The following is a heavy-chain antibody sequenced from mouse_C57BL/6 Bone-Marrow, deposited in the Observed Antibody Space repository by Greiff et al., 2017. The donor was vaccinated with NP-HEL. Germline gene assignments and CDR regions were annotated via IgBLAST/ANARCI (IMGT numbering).Heavy chain of an antibody. CDR2: IDPSDSYT. J-gene: IGHJ2*01. V-gene: IGHV1-50*01. Sequence: QVHVKQPGAELVKPGASVKLSCKASGYTFTSYWMQWVKQRPGQGLEWIGEIDPSDSYTNYNQKFKGKATLTVDTSSSTAYMQLSSLTSEDSAVYYCATITTVVGDYWGQGTTLTVSS. CDR3: ATITTVVGDY. CDR1: GYTFTSYW. D-gene: IGHD1-1*01.